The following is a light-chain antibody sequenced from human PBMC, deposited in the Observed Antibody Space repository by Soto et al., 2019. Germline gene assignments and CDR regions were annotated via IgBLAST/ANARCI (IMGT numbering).Light chain of an antibody. V-gene: IGLV2-14*01. CDR1: SSDVGGYNY. CDR2: DVS. CDR3: RSYASSRTVV. J-gene: IGLJ2*01. Sequence: QSVLTQPASVSGSPGQSITISCTGTSSDVGGYNYVSWYQQHPGKAPKLMIYDVSNRPSGVSNRFSASKTGNTASLTISGNQAEDEADYYCRSYASSRTVVFGGGAKVTVL.